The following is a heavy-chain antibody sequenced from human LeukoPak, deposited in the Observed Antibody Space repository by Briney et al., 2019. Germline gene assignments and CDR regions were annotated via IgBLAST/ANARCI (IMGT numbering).Heavy chain of an antibody. CDR2: MNTNSGYT. V-gene: IGHV1-8*03. Sequence: ASVKVSCKASGYTFTDYDINWVRQAPGQGLEWMGWMNTNSGYTGYAQKFQGRVTITRNTSISTAYMELSSLRSDDTAVYYCARGQLRLRHRGFDPWGQGTLVTVSS. D-gene: IGHD4-17*01. CDR1: GYTFTDYD. CDR3: ARGQLRLRHRGFDP. J-gene: IGHJ5*02.